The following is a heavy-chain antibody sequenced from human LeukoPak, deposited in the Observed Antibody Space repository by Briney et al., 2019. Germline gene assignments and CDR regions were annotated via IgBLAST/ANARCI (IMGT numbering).Heavy chain of an antibody. D-gene: IGHD3-22*01. V-gene: IGHV1-69*04. Sequence: SVKVSCKASGGTFSSYAISWVRQAPGQGLEWMGRVIPILNTANYAQKFQGRLTITADKSTRTAYMELSSLRSVDSAMYYCARASSDYFDSSGYSGLLGYWGQGTLVTVSS. CDR2: VIPILNTA. J-gene: IGHJ4*02. CDR1: GGTFSSYA. CDR3: ARASSDYFDSSGYSGLLGY.